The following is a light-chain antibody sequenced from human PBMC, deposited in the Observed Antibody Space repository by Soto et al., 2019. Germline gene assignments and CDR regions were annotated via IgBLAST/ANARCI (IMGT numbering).Light chain of an antibody. J-gene: IGKJ2*01. CDR3: QQSYNTPYT. Sequence: DIQMTQSPSSLSASVGDRVTITCRASQSISNYLNWYQQKPGKAPNLLIYVASSLQSGVPSRFSGSVSGTDFTLTISSLQPEDFATYYCQQSYNTPYTFGQGTKLEIK. CDR2: VAS. CDR1: QSISNY. V-gene: IGKV1-39*01.